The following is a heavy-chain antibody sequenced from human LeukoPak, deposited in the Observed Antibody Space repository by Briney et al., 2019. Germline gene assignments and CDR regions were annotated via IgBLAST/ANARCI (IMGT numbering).Heavy chain of an antibody. V-gene: IGHV4-59*01. CDR3: ARASSGSRLTDY. CDR2: VYYTGST. D-gene: IGHD1-26*01. Sequence: PSETLSLTCSISGDSIIGYYWNWIRQPPGKGLEWIGYVYYTGSTNYNPSLKSRVTMSLDTSKNQFSLKLTSVTAADTANYFCARASSGSRLTDYWGQGTLVTVSS. CDR1: GDSIIGYY. J-gene: IGHJ4*02.